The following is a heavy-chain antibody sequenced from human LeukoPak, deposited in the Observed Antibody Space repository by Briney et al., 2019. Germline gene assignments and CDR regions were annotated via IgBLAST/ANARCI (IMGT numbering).Heavy chain of an antibody. J-gene: IGHJ4*02. CDR2: INHSGST. D-gene: IGHD1-26*01. Sequence: PSETLSLTCAVYGGSFSGYYWSWIRQPPGKGLEWIGEINHSGSTNYNPSLKSRVTISVDTSKNQFSLKLSSVTAADTAVYYCARGQLRIVGATNFDYWGQRTLVTVSS. V-gene: IGHV4-34*01. CDR3: ARGQLRIVGATNFDY. CDR1: GGSFSGYY.